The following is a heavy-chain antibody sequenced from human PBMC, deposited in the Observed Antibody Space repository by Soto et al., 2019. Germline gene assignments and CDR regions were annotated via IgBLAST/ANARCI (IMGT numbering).Heavy chain of an antibody. D-gene: IGHD2-15*01. CDR2: IYYSGST. J-gene: IGHJ5*02. CDR3: ARGRCSGGSCYLNWFDP. Sequence: QVQLQESGPGLVKPSQTLSLTCTVSGGSISSGGYYWSWIRQHPGKGLEWIGYIYYSGSTYYNPSLKSRVTISVDTSKNQFSLKLSSVTAADTAVYYCARGRCSGGSCYLNWFDPWGQGTLVTVSS. V-gene: IGHV4-31*03. CDR1: GGSISSGGYY.